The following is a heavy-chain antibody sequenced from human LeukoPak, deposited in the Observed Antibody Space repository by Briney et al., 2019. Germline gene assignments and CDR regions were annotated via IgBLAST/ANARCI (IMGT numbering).Heavy chain of an antibody. CDR2: INPSGGST. J-gene: IGHJ4*02. V-gene: IGHV1-46*01. CDR3: ARRVYDY. CDR1: GYTFTSYY. Sequence: ASVKVSCKASGYTFTSYYMHWVRQAPGQGLEWMGIINPSGGSTSYAQKLQGRVTMTTDTSTSTAYMELRSLRSDDTAVYYCARRVYDYWGQGTLVTVSS. D-gene: IGHD6-13*01.